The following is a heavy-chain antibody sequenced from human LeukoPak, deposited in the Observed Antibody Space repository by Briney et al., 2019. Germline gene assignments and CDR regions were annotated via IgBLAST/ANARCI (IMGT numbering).Heavy chain of an antibody. CDR3: AKGHTGYFLTIDN. V-gene: IGHV3-23*01. D-gene: IGHD5-12*01. J-gene: IGHJ4*02. Sequence: GGSLRLSCVASGFTFSTYGMGWVRQAPGKGPEWVAAISTDAHSTYYADSVKGRFTISRDNSKTTLYLQMNTLRAEDTAVYYCAKGHTGYFLTIDNWGQGTLVTVSS. CDR2: ISTDAHST. CDR1: GFTFSTYG.